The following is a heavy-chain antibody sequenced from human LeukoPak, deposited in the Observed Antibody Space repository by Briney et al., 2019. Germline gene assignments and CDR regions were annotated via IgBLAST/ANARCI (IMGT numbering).Heavy chain of an antibody. Sequence: ASLKVSCKASGYTFTSYDINCVRQATGERLEWMGWMNPNSGNTGYAQKFQGRVTMTRNTSISTAYMELSSPRSEDTAVYYCARGSIGYCSSTSCYGFDPWGQGTLVTVSS. CDR2: MNPNSGNT. CDR1: GYTFTSYD. V-gene: IGHV1-8*01. J-gene: IGHJ5*02. CDR3: ARGSIGYCSSTSCYGFDP. D-gene: IGHD2-2*01.